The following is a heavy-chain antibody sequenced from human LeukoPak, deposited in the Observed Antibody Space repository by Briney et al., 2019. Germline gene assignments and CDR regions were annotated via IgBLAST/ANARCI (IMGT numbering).Heavy chain of an antibody. CDR2: IWYDGSNK. CDR1: GFTFSSYG. D-gene: IGHD6-13*01. J-gene: IGHJ4*02. Sequence: PGRSLRLSCAASGFTFSSYGMHGVRQAPGKGLEWVAVIWYDGSNKYYADSVKGRFTISRDNSKNTLYLQMNSLRAEDTAVYYCAIDSLGTVFDYWGQGTLVTVSS. V-gene: IGHV3-33*01. CDR3: AIDSLGTVFDY.